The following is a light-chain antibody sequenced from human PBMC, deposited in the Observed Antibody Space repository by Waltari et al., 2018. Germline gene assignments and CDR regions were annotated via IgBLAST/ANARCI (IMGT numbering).Light chain of an antibody. V-gene: IGKV1-5*01. Sequence: DTQLPQFPSTLAASVGDRVTITCRAREAINKWLAWYQQKPGKAPKVLIYDASTLQSGVPSRFSGSGSGTEFTLTIDSLQPDDFATYYCQQYNRFSPFGQGTNVEVK. CDR3: QQYNRFSP. J-gene: IGKJ1*01. CDR2: DAS. CDR1: EAINKW.